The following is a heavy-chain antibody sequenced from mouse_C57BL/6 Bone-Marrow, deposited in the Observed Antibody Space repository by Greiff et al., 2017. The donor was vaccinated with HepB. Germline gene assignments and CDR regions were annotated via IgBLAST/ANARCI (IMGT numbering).Heavy chain of an antibody. D-gene: IGHD6-1*01. J-gene: IGHJ3*01. V-gene: IGHV1-55*01. CDR1: GYTFTSYW. CDR2: IYPGSGST. Sequence: QVQLQQPGAELVKPGASVKMSCKASGYTFTSYWITWVKQRPGQGLEWIGDIYPGSGSTNYNEKFKSKATLTVDTSSSTAYMQLSSLTSEDSAVYFCARGGLQFFPFAYWGQGTLVTVSA. CDR3: ARGGLQFFPFAY.